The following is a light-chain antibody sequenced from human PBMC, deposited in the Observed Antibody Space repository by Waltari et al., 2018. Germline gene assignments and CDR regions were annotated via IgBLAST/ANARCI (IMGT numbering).Light chain of an antibody. CDR1: SSDVGGYNF. J-gene: IGLJ2*01. CDR3: SSYTSSTSVV. V-gene: IGLV2-14*03. CDR2: DVN. Sequence: QSALTQPASVSGSPGQSITISCTGTSSDVGGYNFVSWYQHHPGKAPKLLIYDVNNRPSVVPVRVSGSKSGNTASLTISGLQAEYDADYYCSSYTSSTSVVFGGGTQLTVL.